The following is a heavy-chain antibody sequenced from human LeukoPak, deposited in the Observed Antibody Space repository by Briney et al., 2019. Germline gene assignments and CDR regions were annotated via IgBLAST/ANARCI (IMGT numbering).Heavy chain of an antibody. CDR1: GGTFSSYA. CDR3: ARAYSTSFDNWFDP. Sequence: ASVKVSCKASGGTFSSYAISWVRQAPGQGLEWMGRINPTTGGTNYAQKFQGRVTMTRDTSISTAYMELSSLRSDDTAVYYCARAYSTSFDNWFDPWGQGTLVTVSS. J-gene: IGHJ5*02. CDR2: INPTTGGT. V-gene: IGHV1-2*06. D-gene: IGHD1-26*01.